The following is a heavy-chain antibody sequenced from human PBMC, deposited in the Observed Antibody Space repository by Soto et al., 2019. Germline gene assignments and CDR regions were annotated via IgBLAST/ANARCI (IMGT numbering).Heavy chain of an antibody. CDR1: GGPFTNYG. CDR2: VIPIFGSV. Sequence: QVHLVQSGAEMRKPGSSVRVSCKASGGPFTNYGLNWVRQAPGQGLEWMGGVIPIFGSVTYAQKFQDRVTFTADESTTTAYLELSGLRLDDTAIYYCATRRKRFSDFYYYGMDVWGQGTTVTVSS. D-gene: IGHD3-10*01. CDR3: ATRRKRFSDFYYYGMDV. J-gene: IGHJ6*02. V-gene: IGHV1-69*12.